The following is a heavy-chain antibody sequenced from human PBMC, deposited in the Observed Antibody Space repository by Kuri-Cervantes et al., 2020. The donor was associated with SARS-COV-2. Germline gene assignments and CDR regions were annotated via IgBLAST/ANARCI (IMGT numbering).Heavy chain of an antibody. Sequence: SVKVSCKASGVTFTSSAMKWVRQARGQRLEWIGWIVVDSGRTYYAQKFQERVTITRDMSISTAYMELRDLRAEYTAVYYCARGYCSSSSCYDAFDIWGQGTMVTVSS. CDR2: IVVDSGRT. D-gene: IGHD2-2*01. J-gene: IGHJ3*02. CDR3: ARGYCSSSSCYDAFDI. CDR1: GVTFTSSA. V-gene: IGHV1-58*02.